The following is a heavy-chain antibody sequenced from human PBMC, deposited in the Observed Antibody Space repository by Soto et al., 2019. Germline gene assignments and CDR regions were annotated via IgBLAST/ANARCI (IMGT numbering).Heavy chain of an antibody. CDR3: AHTYYDFWSGYRGLYYFDY. Sequence: SGPTLVKPTQPLTLTCTFSGFSLSTSGVGVGWIRQPPGKALEWLALIYWDDDKRYSPSLKSRLTITKDTSKNQVVLTMTNMDPVDTATYYCAHTYYDFWSGYRGLYYFDYWGQGTLVTVSS. V-gene: IGHV2-5*02. CDR1: GFSLSTSGVG. CDR2: IYWDDDK. D-gene: IGHD3-3*01. J-gene: IGHJ4*02.